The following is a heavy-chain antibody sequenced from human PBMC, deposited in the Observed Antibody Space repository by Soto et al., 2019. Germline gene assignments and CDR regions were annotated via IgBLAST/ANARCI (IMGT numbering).Heavy chain of an antibody. CDR3: AKVSSRWYAGLFDL. V-gene: IGHV3-23*01. Sequence: EVQLLESGGGLVQPGGSLRLSCTASGFTFSSHAMTWVRQAPGKGLEWVSGLSDSGGRTYYADSVKGRFTISRDNSMNTLYLQMNTLRAEDTAVYYCAKVSSRWYAGLFDLGGQGTLVTVSS. J-gene: IGHJ5*02. CDR1: GFTFSSHA. CDR2: LSDSGGRT. D-gene: IGHD6-13*01.